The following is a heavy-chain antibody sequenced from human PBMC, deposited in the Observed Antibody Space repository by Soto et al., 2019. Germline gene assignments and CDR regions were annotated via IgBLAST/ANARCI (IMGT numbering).Heavy chain of an antibody. D-gene: IGHD5-18*01. CDR3: ASNTYGLGDVDY. J-gene: IGHJ4*02. CDR2: MTPNSGNT. V-gene: IGHV1-8*01. CDR1: GYTFTNYD. Sequence: QVQLVKSGAEVKKPGASVKVSCKASGYTFTNYDINWVRQATGQGLEWMGWMTPNSGNTGYAQKFQGRVTMTRDTTKSTAYMELRSLRSEDTAVYYCASNTYGLGDVDYWGQGSLVTVSS.